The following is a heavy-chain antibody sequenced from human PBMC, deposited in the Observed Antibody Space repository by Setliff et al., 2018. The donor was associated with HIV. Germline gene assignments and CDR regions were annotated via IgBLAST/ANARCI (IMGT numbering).Heavy chain of an antibody. D-gene: IGHD2-8*01. Sequence: APVKVSCKTSGYTFVHFDIDWVRHAPGQGLEWIGWMTPLTASTGYSRKFQGRVTLTRDLSTGTAYMELNSLISNDTAVYYCARAPARANGVFDFWGQGSLVTVTS. J-gene: IGHJ4*01. CDR3: ARAPARANGVFDF. V-gene: IGHV1-8*02. CDR2: MTPLTAST. CDR1: GYTFVHFD.